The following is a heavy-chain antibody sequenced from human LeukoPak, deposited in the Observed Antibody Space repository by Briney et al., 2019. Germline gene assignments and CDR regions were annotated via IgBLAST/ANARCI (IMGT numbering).Heavy chain of an antibody. CDR3: ARAGGEAAAAIDAFDI. CDR1: GYTFTSYG. D-gene: IGHD2-2*02. J-gene: IGHJ3*02. V-gene: IGHV1-18*01. CDR2: ISAYNGNT. Sequence: ASVKVPCKASGYTFTSYGISWVRQAPGQGLEWMGWISAYNGNTNYAQKFQGRVTMTRDMSTSTVYMELSSLKSEDTAVYYCARAGGEAAAAIDAFDIWGQGTMVTVSS.